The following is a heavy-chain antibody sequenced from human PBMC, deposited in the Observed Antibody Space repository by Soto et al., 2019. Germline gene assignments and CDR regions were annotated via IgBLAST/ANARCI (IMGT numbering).Heavy chain of an antibody. Sequence: QVQLVESGGGVVQPGKSLRLSCAASGFTFNSYGMHWVRQTPGKGLEWVAVIWYDGSNQYYADSVKGRFTISRDNPNNPRYLQINSLRGEDTAVYYCARDWFYYGMDVWGQGTTVTVSS. CDR1: GFTFNSYG. CDR2: IWYDGSNQ. CDR3: ARDWFYYGMDV. J-gene: IGHJ6*02. D-gene: IGHD3-10*01. V-gene: IGHV3-33*01.